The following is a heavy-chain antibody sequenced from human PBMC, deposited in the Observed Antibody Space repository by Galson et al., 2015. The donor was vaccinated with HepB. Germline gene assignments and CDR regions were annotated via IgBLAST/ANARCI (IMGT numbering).Heavy chain of an antibody. J-gene: IGHJ6*03. V-gene: IGHV1-69*13. CDR2: IIPIFGTA. CDR1: GGTFSSYA. Sequence: SVKVSCKASGGTFSSYAISWVRQAPGQGLEWMGGIIPIFGTANYAQKFQGRVTITADESTSTAYMELSSLRSEDTAVYYCARAINTFWSGRDYYYYYMDVWGKGTTVTVSS. D-gene: IGHD3-3*01. CDR3: ARAINTFWSGRDYYYYYMDV.